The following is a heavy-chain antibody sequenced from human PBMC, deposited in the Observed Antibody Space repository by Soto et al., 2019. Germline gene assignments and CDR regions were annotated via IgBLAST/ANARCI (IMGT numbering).Heavy chain of an antibody. CDR1: GYTFTNYG. Sequence: QVQLVQSGAELKKPGASVKVSCKASGYTFTNYGISWVRQAPGQGLEWMGWINTYHGNTKYAQKLQDRDTMTKDTSTSTAYMELTSLRSDDTAVYYCARSPGYSASWGYFYYGMKIWGQGTTVIVSS. CDR2: INTYHGNT. D-gene: IGHD6-13*01. CDR3: ARSPGYSASWGYFYYGMKI. J-gene: IGHJ6*02. V-gene: IGHV1-18*01.